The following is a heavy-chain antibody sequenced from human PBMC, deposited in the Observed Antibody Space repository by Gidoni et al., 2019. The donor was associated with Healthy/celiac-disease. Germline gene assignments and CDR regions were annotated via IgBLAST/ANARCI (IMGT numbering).Heavy chain of an antibody. Sequence: QVQLQQWGAGLLKPSETLSLTCAVYGGSFSGYYWSWIRQPPGKGLEWIGEINHSGSTNYNPSLKSRVTISVDTSKNQFSLKLSSVTAADTAVYYCARRRGPTGYYYYGMDVWGQGTTVTVSS. V-gene: IGHV4-34*01. CDR2: INHSGST. J-gene: IGHJ6*02. D-gene: IGHD3-9*01. CDR1: GGSFSGYY. CDR3: ARRRGPTGYYYYGMDV.